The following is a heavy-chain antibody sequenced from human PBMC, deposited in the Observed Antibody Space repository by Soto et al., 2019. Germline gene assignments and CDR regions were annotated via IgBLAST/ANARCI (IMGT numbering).Heavy chain of an antibody. J-gene: IGHJ4*02. Sequence: QVQLVESGGGVVQPGRSLRLSCAASGFTFSDSYMTWIRQAPGKGLEWVSYISGSGETTYYADSVKGRFTVSRDNAKKSLYLQMNSLRAEDTAVYSCASDPYYYASEYWGQGTLVTVSS. CDR1: GFTFSDSY. D-gene: IGHD3-10*01. CDR2: ISGSGETT. V-gene: IGHV3-11*01. CDR3: ASDPYYYASEY.